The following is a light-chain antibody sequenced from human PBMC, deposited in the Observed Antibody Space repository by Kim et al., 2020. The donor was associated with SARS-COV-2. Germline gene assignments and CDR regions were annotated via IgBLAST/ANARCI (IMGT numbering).Light chain of an antibody. CDR3: QQYNNWPGT. Sequence: EIVTTQSPATLSVSPGERATLSCRASQSVSSNLAWYQQKPGQAPRLLIYGASIRATGIPARFSGSGSGTEFTLTITILQSEDFAVYYCQQYNNWPGTFGQGTKLEI. CDR1: QSVSSN. V-gene: IGKV3D-15*03. J-gene: IGKJ2*01. CDR2: GAS.